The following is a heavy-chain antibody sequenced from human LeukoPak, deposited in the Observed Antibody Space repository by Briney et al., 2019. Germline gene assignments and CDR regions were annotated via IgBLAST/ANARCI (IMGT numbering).Heavy chain of an antibody. J-gene: IGHJ3*02. CDR2: TDTSGNYI. Sequence: PGGSLRLSCAASGFTFSNYGMNWVRQAPGKGLEWVSFTDTSGNYIYYGDPVKGRFTISRDNAKNLVFLQMNGLRAEDTAVYYCARGRSITLLRGVAMSDGFDIWGQGAMVAVSS. D-gene: IGHD3-10*01. CDR1: GFTFSNYG. V-gene: IGHV3-21*01. CDR3: ARGRSITLLRGVAMSDGFDI.